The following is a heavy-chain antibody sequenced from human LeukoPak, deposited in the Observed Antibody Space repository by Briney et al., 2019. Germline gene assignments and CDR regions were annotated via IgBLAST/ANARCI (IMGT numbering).Heavy chain of an antibody. Sequence: PSETLSLTCTVSGGSISDYCWSWIRQPPGKGLEWIGYIYYSGSTTYNPSLKSRVTISVDTSRNQFSLKLNFVTAADTAVYYCARGLPINNWYLGYWGQGALVTVSS. V-gene: IGHV4-59*01. CDR3: ARGLPINNWYLGY. D-gene: IGHD1-1*01. J-gene: IGHJ4*02. CDR1: GGSISDYC. CDR2: IYYSGST.